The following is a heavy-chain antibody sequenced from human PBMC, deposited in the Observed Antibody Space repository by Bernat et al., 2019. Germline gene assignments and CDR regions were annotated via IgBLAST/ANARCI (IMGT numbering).Heavy chain of an antibody. Sequence: QVQLQESGPGLVKPSQTLSLTCTVSGGSISSGGYYWSWIRQHPGKGLDWIGYIYYSGSAYYNPSLKSRVTISVDTSKNQFSLKLSSVTAADTAVYYCARASYSSSWSFPFDYWGQGTLVTVPS. J-gene: IGHJ4*02. CDR2: IYYSGSA. CDR3: ARASYSSSWSFPFDY. CDR1: GGSISSGGYY. D-gene: IGHD6-13*01. V-gene: IGHV4-31*03.